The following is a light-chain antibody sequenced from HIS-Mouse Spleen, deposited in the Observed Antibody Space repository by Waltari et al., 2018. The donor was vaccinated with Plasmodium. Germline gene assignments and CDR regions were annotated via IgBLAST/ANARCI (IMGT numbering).Light chain of an antibody. V-gene: IGKV3-20*01. CDR3: QQYGSSI. CDR2: GAS. Sequence: EIVLTQSPGTLSLSPGARATISCRASQSVSSSYLAWYQQKPGQAPRLLIYGASSRATGIPDRFSGSGSGTDFTLTISRLEPEDFAVYYCQQYGSSIFGGGTKVEIK. J-gene: IGKJ4*01. CDR1: QSVSSSY.